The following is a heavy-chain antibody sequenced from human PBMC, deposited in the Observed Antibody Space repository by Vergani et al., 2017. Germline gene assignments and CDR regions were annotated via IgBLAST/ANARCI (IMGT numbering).Heavy chain of an antibody. V-gene: IGHV4-61*02. D-gene: IGHD3-3*01. CDR2: IYTSGST. CDR1: GGSISSGSYY. J-gene: IGHJ6*03. Sequence: QVQLQESGPGLVKPSQTLSLTCTVSGGSISSGSYYWSWIRQPAGKGLEWIGRIYTSGSTNYNPSLKSRVTISVDTSMNQFSLKLSSVTAADTAVYYCARGGFGVVRPVYYYMDVWGKGTTVTVSS. CDR3: ARGGFGVVRPVYYYMDV.